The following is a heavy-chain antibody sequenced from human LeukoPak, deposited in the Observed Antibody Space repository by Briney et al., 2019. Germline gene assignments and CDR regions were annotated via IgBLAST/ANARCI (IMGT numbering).Heavy chain of an antibody. CDR2: ITTSSTTI. CDR1: GFTFNNYS. Sequence: GGSLRLSCAASGFTFNNYSLNWVRQAPGKGLEWVSYITTSSTTIYYADSVRGRFTISRDNAKNSLYLQMNSLRAEDTAVYYCARDPYSGNYGNYYYYYMDVWGKGTTVTISS. D-gene: IGHD1-26*01. CDR3: ARDPYSGNYGNYYYYYMDV. J-gene: IGHJ6*03. V-gene: IGHV3-48*01.